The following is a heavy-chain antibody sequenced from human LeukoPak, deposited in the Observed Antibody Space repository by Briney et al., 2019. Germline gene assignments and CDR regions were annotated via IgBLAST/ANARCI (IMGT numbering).Heavy chain of an antibody. Sequence: SETLSLTCTVSGGSISSSSYYWGWIRQPPGKGLEWIGSIYYSGSTYDNPSLKSRVTLSVDTSKKQLSLKLSSVTAADAAVYYCARTGYSSSWQYWGQGTLVIVSS. CDR3: ARTGYSSSWQY. V-gene: IGHV4-39*01. CDR2: IYYSGST. D-gene: IGHD6-13*01. J-gene: IGHJ4*02. CDR1: GGSISSSSYY.